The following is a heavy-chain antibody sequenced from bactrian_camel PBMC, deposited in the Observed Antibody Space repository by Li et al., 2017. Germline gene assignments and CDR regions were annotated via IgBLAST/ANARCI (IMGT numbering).Heavy chain of an antibody. D-gene: IGHD1*01. CDR3: AAGTRCTWEPRWYNY. CDR1: GYTLPMN. V-gene: IGHV3S40*01. J-gene: IGHJ4*01. CDR2: IATGSGNT. Sequence: VQLVESGGGSVQAGGSLRLSCVASGYTLPMNMGWFRRLPGQEREGVARIATGSGNTYYADSVKGRFTVSRDSAEGTIYLHMTDLEPEDSAMYYCAAGTRCTWEPRWYNYWGQGTQVTVS.